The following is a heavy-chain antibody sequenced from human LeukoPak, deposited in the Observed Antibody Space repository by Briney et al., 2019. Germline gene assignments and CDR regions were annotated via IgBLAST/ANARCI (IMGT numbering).Heavy chain of an antibody. CDR2: ISSSGSTI. V-gene: IGHV3-11*01. Sequence: TGGSLRLSCAASGFTFSDYYMSWIRQAPGKGLEWVSYISSSGSTIYYADSVKGRFTISRDNAKNSLCLQMNSLRAEDTAVYYCARSILTYCSGGSCYVGDAFDIWGQGTMVTVSS. CDR1: GFTFSDYY. J-gene: IGHJ3*02. D-gene: IGHD2-15*01. CDR3: ARSILTYCSGGSCYVGDAFDI.